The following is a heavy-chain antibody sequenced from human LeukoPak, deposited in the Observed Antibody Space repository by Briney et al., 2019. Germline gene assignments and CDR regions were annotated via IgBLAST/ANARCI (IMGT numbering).Heavy chain of an antibody. Sequence: GGSLRLSCAASGFTFSSYSMNWVRQALGKGREWVSSISSSSSYIYYADPVKGRFTISRDNSKNSLYLQMNSLRPEDTAWYYCAKGKNTGSYLSHVDYWGQGTLVTVSS. CDR2: ISSSSSYI. J-gene: IGHJ4*02. D-gene: IGHD3-10*01. CDR3: AKGKNTGSYLSHVDY. CDR1: GFTFSSYS. V-gene: IGHV3-21*04.